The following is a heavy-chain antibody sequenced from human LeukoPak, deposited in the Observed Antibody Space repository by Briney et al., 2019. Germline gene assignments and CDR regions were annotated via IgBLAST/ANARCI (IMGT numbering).Heavy chain of an antibody. D-gene: IGHD2-2*02. V-gene: IGHV5-51*03. J-gene: IGHJ3*01. Sequence: KPGESLKISCKGSGYSFPNYWIGWVRQMPGKGLEWMGIIYPGDSDTRYSPSFRGQVTISADKSISTVYLQWSSLRASDTAMYYCVRLYTNNEGVWGQGTTVTVSS. CDR1: GYSFPNYW. CDR3: VRLYTNNEGV. CDR2: IYPGDSDT.